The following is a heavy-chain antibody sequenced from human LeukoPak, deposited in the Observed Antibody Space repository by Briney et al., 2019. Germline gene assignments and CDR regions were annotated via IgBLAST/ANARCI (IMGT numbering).Heavy chain of an antibody. J-gene: IGHJ2*01. CDR3: TKVLRTWYFDL. CDR1: GFTFSGYD. CDR2: LSADGVGT. Sequence: GGSLRLSCAASGFTFSGYDMSWVRQAPGKGLEWVSSLSADGVGTTYADSVKGRYTVSRDFSANTLYLQMNSPRADDTAIYYCTKVLRTWYFDLWGRGALVTVSS. V-gene: IGHV3-23*01.